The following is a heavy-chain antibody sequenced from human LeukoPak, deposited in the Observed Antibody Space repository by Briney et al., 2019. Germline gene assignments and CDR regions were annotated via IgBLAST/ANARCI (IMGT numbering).Heavy chain of an antibody. V-gene: IGHV3-43*02. J-gene: IGHJ4*02. CDR2: ISGDGGST. CDR1: GFTFRNYW. D-gene: IGHD4-17*01. Sequence: GGSLRLSCAASGFTFRNYWMTWVRQAPGKGLEWVSLISGDGGSTYYADSVKGRFTISRDNSKNSLYLQMNSLRTEDTALYYCAKDKRSYGDYLFDYWGQGTLVTVSS. CDR3: AKDKRSYGDYLFDY.